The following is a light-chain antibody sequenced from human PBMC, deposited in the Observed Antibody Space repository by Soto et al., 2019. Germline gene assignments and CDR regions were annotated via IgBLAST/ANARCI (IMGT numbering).Light chain of an antibody. CDR3: RQYSSSLWT. V-gene: IGKV3-20*01. Sequence: EIVLTQSPGTLSLSPGERATLSCRASQSVSSSYLAWYQQKPGQAPRLLIYGASSRATGIPDRFSGSGSGTDFTLTISRLEPEDFAVYYCRQYSSSLWTFGQGTKVDI. CDR2: GAS. J-gene: IGKJ1*01. CDR1: QSVSSSY.